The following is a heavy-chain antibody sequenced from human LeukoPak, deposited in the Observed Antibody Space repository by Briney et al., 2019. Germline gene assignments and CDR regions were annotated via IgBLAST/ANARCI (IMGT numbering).Heavy chain of an antibody. CDR3: AKSIAVAGFAGGRTFDY. V-gene: IGHV3-30*02. CDR1: GFTFSHYG. CDR2: IRYDESDK. J-gene: IGHJ4*02. D-gene: IGHD6-19*01. Sequence: GGSLRLSCAASGFTFSHYGMHWVRQAPGKGLEWVAYIRYDESDKYYADSVKGRFTISRDNSKNTLYVQMHSLRAEDTAVYYCAKSIAVAGFAGGRTFDYWGQGILVTVSS.